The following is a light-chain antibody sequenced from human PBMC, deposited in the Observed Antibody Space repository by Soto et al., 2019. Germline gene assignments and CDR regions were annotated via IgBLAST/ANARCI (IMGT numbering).Light chain of an antibody. V-gene: IGKV1-5*01. CDR2: DAS. Sequence: DIQMTKYHSPLSASVGDRVTITCRASQSISSWLAWYQQKPGKAPKLLIYDASTLESGVPSRFSGSGSGTAFSLTIISLQPEDIATYYWQRYEHFCTFGQGTKVDIK. CDR3: QRYEHFCT. CDR1: QSISSW. J-gene: IGKJ1*01.